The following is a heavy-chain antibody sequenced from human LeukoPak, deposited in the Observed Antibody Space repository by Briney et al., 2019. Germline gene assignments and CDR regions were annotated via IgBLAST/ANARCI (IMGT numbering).Heavy chain of an antibody. CDR2: INAGNGNT. Sequence: ASVKVSCKASGYTFTSYAMHWVRQAPGQRLERMGWINAGNGNTKYSQKFQGRVTITRDTSASTAYVELSSLRSEDTAVYYCASSNSSSWWTPFDYWGQGTLVTVSS. V-gene: IGHV1-3*01. J-gene: IGHJ4*02. CDR1: GYTFTSYA. CDR3: ASSNSSSWWTPFDY. D-gene: IGHD6-13*01.